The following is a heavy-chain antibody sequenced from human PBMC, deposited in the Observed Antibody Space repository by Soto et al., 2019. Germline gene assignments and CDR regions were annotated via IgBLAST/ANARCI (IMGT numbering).Heavy chain of an antibody. CDR2: ISSSSSNI. J-gene: IGHJ3*02. Sequence: GASLRLSCAASGFIFSSYTMAWVRQAPGKGLDWVSSISSSSSNIEYADSVKGRFSVSRDNANNSLFLQINSLRSDDTAVYYCARELFGITMIARLDDAFDIWGQGKMVTVSS. CDR1: GFIFSSYT. CDR3: ARELFGITMIARLDDAFDI. D-gene: IGHD3-22*01. V-gene: IGHV3-21*04.